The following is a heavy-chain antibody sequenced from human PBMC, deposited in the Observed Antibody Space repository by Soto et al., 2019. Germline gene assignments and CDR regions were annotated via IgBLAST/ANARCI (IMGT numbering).Heavy chain of an antibody. V-gene: IGHV4-34*01. CDR3: ARCPGGRKYFIARYYYDGMDV. CDR2: ISHSGST. D-gene: IGHD3-9*01. Sequence: QVQLQQSGAGLLKPSETLSLTCAVYGGAFSADYWTWIRQPPGKGLERIGEISHSGSTNHDPSLTRRVPISIDTSKNQFSLKLCSVTGAETAVYYCARCPGGRKYFIARYYYDGMDVWGQGTAVTVSS. CDR1: GGAFSADY. J-gene: IGHJ6*02.